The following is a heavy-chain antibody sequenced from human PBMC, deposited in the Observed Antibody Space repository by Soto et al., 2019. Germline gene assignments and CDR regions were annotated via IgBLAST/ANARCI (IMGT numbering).Heavy chain of an antibody. J-gene: IGHJ6*02. CDR2: IIPIFGTA. D-gene: IGHD6-13*01. CDR3: AREVYSSSWSPYYYYGMDV. CDR1: GGTFSSYA. Sequence: VQLVQSGAEVKKPGSSVKVSCKASGGTFSSYAISWVRQAPGQGLEWMGGIIPIFGTANYAQKFRGRVTITADESTSTAYMELSSLRSEDTAVYYCAREVYSSSWSPYYYYGMDVWGQGTTVTVSS. V-gene: IGHV1-69*01.